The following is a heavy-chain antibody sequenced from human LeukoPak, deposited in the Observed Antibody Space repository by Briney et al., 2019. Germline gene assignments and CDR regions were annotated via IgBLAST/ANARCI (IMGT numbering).Heavy chain of an antibody. V-gene: IGHV3-30-3*01. CDR2: ISYDGTNK. CDR3: VPRSHFSSRSLYYFDY. J-gene: IGHJ4*02. CDR1: GFTFSNYA. D-gene: IGHD6-13*01. Sequence: GRSLRLSCATSGFTFSNYAMHWVRQPPGKGLEWVAIISYDGTNKDYADSVKGRFTISRDNSKNTQYLQMNSLRADDTAVYYCVPRSHFSSRSLYYFDYWGQGTLVTVSS.